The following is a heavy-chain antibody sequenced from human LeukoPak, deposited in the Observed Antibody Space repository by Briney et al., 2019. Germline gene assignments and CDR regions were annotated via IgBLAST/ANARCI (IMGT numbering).Heavy chain of an antibody. V-gene: IGHV4-39*01. Sequence: SETLSLTCTVSGGSISSSSYYWGWIRQPPGKGVEWIGSIYYSGSTYYNPSLKGRVTISVDTSKNQFSLKLSSVTAADTDVYYCARHGGYCSSTSCRRNWFDPWGQGTLVTVSS. CDR1: GGSISSSSYY. CDR2: IYYSGST. D-gene: IGHD2-2*03. CDR3: ARHGGYCSSTSCRRNWFDP. J-gene: IGHJ5*02.